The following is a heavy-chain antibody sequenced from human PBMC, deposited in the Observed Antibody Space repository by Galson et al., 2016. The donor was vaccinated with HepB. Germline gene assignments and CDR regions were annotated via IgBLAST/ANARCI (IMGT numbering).Heavy chain of an antibody. CDR1: GFTFNTYA. Sequence: SLRLSCAASGFTFNTYAMSWVRQAPGKGLGWVSGISGDGGSTYHADSVKGRITISRDNSKNTLYLQMNSLRVEDTAVYYCAKGSRGFWSGIGPYDYWGQGTLVTVSS. V-gene: IGHV3-23*01. J-gene: IGHJ4*02. CDR2: ISGDGGST. CDR3: AKGSRGFWSGIGPYDY. D-gene: IGHD3-3*01.